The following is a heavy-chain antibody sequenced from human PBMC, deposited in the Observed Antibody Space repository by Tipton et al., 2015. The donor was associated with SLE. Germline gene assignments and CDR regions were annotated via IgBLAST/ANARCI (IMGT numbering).Heavy chain of an antibody. CDR1: GGSFSSHY. D-gene: IGHD3-22*01. J-gene: IGHJ4*02. V-gene: IGHV4-34*01. CDR3: ARGSYDSSGYSLGFDY. CDR2: INHSGST. Sequence: TLSLTCAVYGGSFSSHYWSWIRQPPGKGLEWIGEINHSGSTNYNPSLKSRVTISVDTSKNQFSLKLSSVTAADTAVYYCARGSYDSSGYSLGFDYWGQGTLVTVSS.